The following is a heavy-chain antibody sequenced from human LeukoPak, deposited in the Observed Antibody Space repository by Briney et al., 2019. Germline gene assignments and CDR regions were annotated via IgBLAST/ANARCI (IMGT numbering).Heavy chain of an antibody. D-gene: IGHD6-13*01. Sequence: SETLSLTCAVSGYSISSGYYWGWIRQPPGKGLEWIGSIYHSGSTYYNPSLKSRVTISVDTSKNQFSLKLSSATAADTAVYYCARKPYSSSSRWFDPWGQGTLVTVSS. CDR1: GYSISSGYY. CDR2: IYHSGST. V-gene: IGHV4-38-2*01. CDR3: ARKPYSSSSRWFDP. J-gene: IGHJ5*02.